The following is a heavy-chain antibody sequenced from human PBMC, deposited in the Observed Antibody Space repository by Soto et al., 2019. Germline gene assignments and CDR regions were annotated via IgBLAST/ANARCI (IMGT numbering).Heavy chain of an antibody. CDR2: FYDLDGP. D-gene: IGHD4-4*01. CDR1: GLTVSGKKY. J-gene: IGHJ3*01. Sequence: PGGSLRLSCAVSGLTVSGKKYVAWVRQAPGKGLEWVSGFYDLDGPYYADSLKGRFTTSGDSSRTIVYLQMNGLRPEDTAVYYCATWHLQEHAYDVWGQGTTVTVSS. V-gene: IGHV3-53*01. CDR3: ATWHLQEHAYDV.